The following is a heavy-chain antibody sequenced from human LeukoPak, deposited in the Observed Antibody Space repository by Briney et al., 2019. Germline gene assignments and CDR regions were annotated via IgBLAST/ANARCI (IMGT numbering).Heavy chain of an antibody. J-gene: IGHJ4*02. D-gene: IGHD3-22*01. CDR2: ISWNSGSI. Sequence: PGRSLRLSCAASGFTFDDYAMHWVRQAPGKGLEWVSGISWNSGSIGYADSVKGRFTISRDNAKNSLYLQMNSLRAEDTALYYCAKDRLYYDSSGYYDYWGQGTLVTVSS. CDR3: AKDRLYYDSSGYYDY. V-gene: IGHV3-9*01. CDR1: GFTFDDYA.